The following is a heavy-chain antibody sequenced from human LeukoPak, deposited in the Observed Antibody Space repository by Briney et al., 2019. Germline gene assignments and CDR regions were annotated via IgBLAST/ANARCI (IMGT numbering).Heavy chain of an antibody. CDR1: GGSISSNSYY. V-gene: IGHV4-39*07. CDR3: ARVSRGTAMVNY. CDR2: IYYSGST. Sequence: SETLSLTCTVSGGSISSNSYYWGWIRQPPGKGLEWIGSIYYSGSTYYNPSLKSRVTISVDTSKNQFSLKLSSVTAADTAVYYCARVSRGTAMVNYWGQGTLVTVSS. J-gene: IGHJ4*02. D-gene: IGHD5-18*01.